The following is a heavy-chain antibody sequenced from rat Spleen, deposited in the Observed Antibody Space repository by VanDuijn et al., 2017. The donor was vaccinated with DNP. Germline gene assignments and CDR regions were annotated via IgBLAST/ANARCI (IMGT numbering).Heavy chain of an antibody. CDR2: INTGSGDT. Sequence: QVQLQQSGAELAKPGSSVKISCKASGYTFTSYYIGWIKQTTGQGLEYIGYINTGSGDTNFNEKFKGKATLTVGKSSSTAFMQLSSLTPDDSAVYYCARRRLPYWYFDFWGPGTMVTVSS. D-gene: IGHD1-4*01. CDR3: ARRRLPYWYFDF. CDR1: GYTFTSYY. J-gene: IGHJ1*01. V-gene: IGHV1-43*01.